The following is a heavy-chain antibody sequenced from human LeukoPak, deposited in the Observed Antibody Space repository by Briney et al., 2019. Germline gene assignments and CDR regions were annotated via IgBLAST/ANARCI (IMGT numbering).Heavy chain of an antibody. CDR2: INHSGST. V-gene: IGHV4-34*01. J-gene: IGHJ5*02. CDR3: AVGSTRNWFDP. CDR1: GGSISSYY. D-gene: IGHD2-15*01. Sequence: SETLSLTCTVSGGSISSYYWSWIRQPPGKGLEWIGEINHSGSTNYNPSLKSRVTISVDTSKNQFSLKLSSVTAADTAVYYCAVGSTRNWFDPWGQGTLVTVSS.